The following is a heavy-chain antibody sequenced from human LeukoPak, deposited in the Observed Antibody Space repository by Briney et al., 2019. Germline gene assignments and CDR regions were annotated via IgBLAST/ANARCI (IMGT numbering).Heavy chain of an antibody. D-gene: IGHD1-14*01. CDR3: AREGNRRAFDI. Sequence: GGSLRLSCAASGFTFSNYWMSLVRQAPGKGLEWVANIKQDETEKDYVDSVKGRFTISRDNAKNSLYLQMNSLRNEDTAVYYCAREGNRRAFDIWGQGTMVTASS. CDR2: IKQDETEK. V-gene: IGHV3-7*01. CDR1: GFTFSNYW. J-gene: IGHJ3*02.